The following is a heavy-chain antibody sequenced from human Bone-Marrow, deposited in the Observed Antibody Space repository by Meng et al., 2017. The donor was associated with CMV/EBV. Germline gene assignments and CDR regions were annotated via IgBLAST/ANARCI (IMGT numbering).Heavy chain of an antibody. V-gene: IGHV1-69*05. CDR3: ARDGYFTYYDFWSGYYYGMDV. J-gene: IGHJ6*02. CDR1: GGTFSSYA. CDR2: IIPIFGTA. D-gene: IGHD3-3*01. Sequence: SVKVSCKASGGTFSSYAISWVRQAPGQGLEWMGGIIPIFGTANYAQKFQGRVTITTDTSTSTAYMELRSLRSDDTAVYYCARDGYFTYYDFWSGYYYGMDVWGQGTTVTVSS.